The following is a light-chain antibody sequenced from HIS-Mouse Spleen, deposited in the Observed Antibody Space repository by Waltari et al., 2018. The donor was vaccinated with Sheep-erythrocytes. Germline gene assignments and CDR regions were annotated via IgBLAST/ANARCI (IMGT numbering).Light chain of an antibody. CDR1: SSDVGGYNY. V-gene: IGLV2-8*01. J-gene: IGLJ3*02. CDR2: EVS. CDR3: SSYAGSNNWV. Sequence: QSALTQPPSASGSPGPSVTIPCTGTSSDVGGYNYVPWYQQHQGKAPKLMIYEVSKRPSGVPDRFSGSKSGNTASLTVSGLQAEDEADYYCSSYAGSNNWVFGGGTKLTVL.